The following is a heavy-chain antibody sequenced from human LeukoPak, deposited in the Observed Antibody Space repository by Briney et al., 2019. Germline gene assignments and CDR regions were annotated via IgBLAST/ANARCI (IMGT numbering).Heavy chain of an antibody. V-gene: IGHV4-34*01. D-gene: IGHD3-10*01. J-gene: IGHJ2*01. CDR3: ARGYYPPRWYFDL. CDR1: GGSFSSYS. CDR2: IIEKGNA. Sequence: NSSETLSLTCALYGGSFSSYSWRWTWIRQTPEKGLEWIGEIIEKGNANYNPSLKSRVTIDLDTSKNQFSLKLTSMTAADTAMYYCARGYYPPRWYFDLWGRGTLVTVSS.